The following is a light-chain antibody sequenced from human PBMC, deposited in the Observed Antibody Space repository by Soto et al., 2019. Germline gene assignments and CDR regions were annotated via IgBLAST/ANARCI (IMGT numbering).Light chain of an antibody. CDR1: QSISSW. CDR3: QQYHSYPVT. J-gene: IGKJ1*01. V-gene: IGKV1-5*03. CDR2: KAY. Sequence: DIQMTQSPSTLSASVGDRVTITCRASQSISSWLAWYQQKPGKAPKLLIYKAYSLESGVPSRFSGSGSGTEFTLTISSLQPDDFATYYCQQYHSYPVTFGQGTKVEIK.